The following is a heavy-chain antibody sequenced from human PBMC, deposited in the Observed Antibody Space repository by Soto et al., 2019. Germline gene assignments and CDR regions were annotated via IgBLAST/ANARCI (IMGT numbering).Heavy chain of an antibody. CDR2: ISGSGGST. CDR3: AKDNRVYSSGWLDY. Sequence: LRLSCAASGFTFSSYAMSWVRQAPGKGLEWVSAISGSGGSTYYADSVKGRFTISRDNSKNTLYLQMNSLRAEDTAVYYCAKDNRVYSSGWLDYWGQGTLVTVS. J-gene: IGHJ4*02. CDR1: GFTFSSYA. D-gene: IGHD6-19*01. V-gene: IGHV3-23*01.